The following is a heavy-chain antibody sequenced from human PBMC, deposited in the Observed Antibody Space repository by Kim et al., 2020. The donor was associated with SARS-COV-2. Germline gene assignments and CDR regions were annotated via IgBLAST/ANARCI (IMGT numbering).Heavy chain of an antibody. V-gene: IGHV3-9*01. D-gene: IGHD6-6*01. CDR2: ISWNSGSI. J-gene: IGHJ5*02. CDR3: AKGGEYSSSSGWFDP. Sequence: GGSLRLSCAASGFTFDDYAMHWVRQAPGKGLEWVSGISWNSGSIGYADSVKGRFTISRDNAKNSLYLQMNSLRAEDTALYYCAKGGEYSSSSGWFDPWGQGTLVTVSS. CDR1: GFTFDDYA.